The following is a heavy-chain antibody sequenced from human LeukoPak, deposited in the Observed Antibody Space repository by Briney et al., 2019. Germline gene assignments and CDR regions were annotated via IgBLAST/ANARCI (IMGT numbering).Heavy chain of an antibody. V-gene: IGHV3-11*04. J-gene: IGHJ3*01. Sequence: GGSLRLSCAASGFTFSDYYMSWIRQAPGKGLEGVSYISSSGSTIYYADSVKGRFTISSDNAKNSLYLQMNSLRAEDTAVYYCARDRYYYDSSGFPYWGQGTMVTVSS. CDR3: ARDRYYYDSSGFPY. CDR1: GFTFSDYY. D-gene: IGHD3-22*01. CDR2: ISSSGSTI.